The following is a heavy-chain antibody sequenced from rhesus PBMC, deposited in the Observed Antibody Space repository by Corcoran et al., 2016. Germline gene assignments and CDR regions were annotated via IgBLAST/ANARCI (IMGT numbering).Heavy chain of an antibody. CDR2: ISGRSGST. J-gene: IGHJ6*01. CDR1: VGSLSRSHC. Sequence: QVQLQESGPGLVQPSEPLSLTCPVSVGSLSRSHCWPWIRQPPGKGLEWIGYISGRSGSTYYNPSLKSRVTISTDTSKNQCSLKLSSVTAADTAVYYCARDCPAGGYCYGLDSWAKGSSSPSPQ. V-gene: IGHV4-65*01. CDR3: ARDCPAGGYCYGLDS. D-gene: IGHD2-21*01.